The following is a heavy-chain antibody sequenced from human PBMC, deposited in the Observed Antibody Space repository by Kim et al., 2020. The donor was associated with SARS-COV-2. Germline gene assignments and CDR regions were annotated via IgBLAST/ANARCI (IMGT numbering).Heavy chain of an antibody. D-gene: IGHD3-10*01. J-gene: IGHJ5*02. V-gene: IGHV4-34*01. CDR1: GGSFSGYY. Sequence: SETLSLTCAVYGGSFSGYYWSWIRQPPGKGLEWIGEINHSGSTNYNPSLKSRVTISVDTSKNQFSLKLSSVTAADTAVYYCARALGYYTRVWFDPWGQGTLVTVSS. CDR2: INHSGST. CDR3: ARALGYYTRVWFDP.